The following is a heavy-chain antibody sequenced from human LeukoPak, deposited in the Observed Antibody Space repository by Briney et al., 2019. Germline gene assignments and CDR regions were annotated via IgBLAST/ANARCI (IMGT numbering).Heavy chain of an antibody. D-gene: IGHD6-13*01. CDR2: ISSSSSYI. Sequence: GGSLRLSCAASGFTFSSYSMNWVRQAPGKGLEWVSSISSSSSYIYYADSVKGRFTISRDNAKNSLYLQMNSLRAEDTAVYYCARGPVAAAGRIFDYWGQGTLVTVSS. CDR3: ARGPVAAAGRIFDY. V-gene: IGHV3-21*01. CDR1: GFTFSSYS. J-gene: IGHJ4*02.